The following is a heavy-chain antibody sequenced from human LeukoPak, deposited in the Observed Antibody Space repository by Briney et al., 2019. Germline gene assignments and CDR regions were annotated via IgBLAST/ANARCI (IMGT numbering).Heavy chain of an antibody. Sequence: PGGSLRLSCAASGFTVSSNYMSWVRQAPGKGLEWVSVLYPGGYTYYADSVKGRFTISRDNSNNTLYLQMNSLRAEDTAVFYFARSVLATAGPDYWGQGTLVTVSS. CDR2: LYPGGYT. CDR1: GFTVSSNY. V-gene: IGHV3-66*01. J-gene: IGHJ4*02. D-gene: IGHD6-13*01. CDR3: ARSVLATAGPDY.